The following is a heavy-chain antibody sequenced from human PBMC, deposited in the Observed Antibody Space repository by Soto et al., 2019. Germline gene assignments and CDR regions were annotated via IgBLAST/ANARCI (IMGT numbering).Heavy chain of an antibody. CDR1: GGSISSCGYY. J-gene: IGHJ6*02. Sequence: SXTLSLTCTVSGGSISSCGYYWSLIRQHPGKGLEWIGSIYYSGSTFYNPSLKSRVTISVDTSKNQFSLKLSSVTDADTAVFYCASQASPYYYYGMDVWGQGTTVTVSS. V-gene: IGHV4-39*01. CDR3: ASQASPYYYYGMDV. CDR2: IYYSGST.